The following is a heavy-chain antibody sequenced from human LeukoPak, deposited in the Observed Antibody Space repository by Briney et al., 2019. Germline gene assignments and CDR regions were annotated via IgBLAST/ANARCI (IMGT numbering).Heavy chain of an antibody. J-gene: IGHJ4*02. Sequence: GGSLRLSCAASGFTFSSYSMNWVRQAPGKGLEWVSSISSSSSYIYYADSVKGRSTISRDNAKNSLYLQMNSLRAEDPAVYYCARDRYYGSGSYSPGGDYWGQGTLVTVSS. CDR3: ARDRYYGSGSYSPGGDY. CDR2: ISSSSSYI. V-gene: IGHV3-21*01. CDR1: GFTFSSYS. D-gene: IGHD3-10*01.